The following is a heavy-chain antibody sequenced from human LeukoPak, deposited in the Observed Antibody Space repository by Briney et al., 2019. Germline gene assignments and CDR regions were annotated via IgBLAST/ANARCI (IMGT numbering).Heavy chain of an antibody. D-gene: IGHD3-3*01. CDR1: GYTFTGYY. CDR3: ARGNYDFWSGYTFDY. J-gene: IGHJ2*01. CDR2: INPNSGGT. V-gene: IGHV1-2*02. Sequence: ASVKVSCKASGYTFTGYYMHWVRQAPGQGLEWMGWINPNSGGTNYAQKFQGRVTMTRDTSISTAYMELSRLRSDDTAVYYCARGNYDFWSGYTFDYWGRGTLVTVSS.